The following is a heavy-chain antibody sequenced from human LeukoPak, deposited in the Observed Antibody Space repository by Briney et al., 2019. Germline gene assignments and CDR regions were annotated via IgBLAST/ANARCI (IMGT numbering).Heavy chain of an antibody. Sequence: ASVKVSCKASGYTFTGYYMHWVRQAPGQGLERMGWINPNSGGTNYAQKFQGRVTMTRDTSISTAYMELSRLRSDDTAVYYCAREEYYDSSGYPDTTNWFDPWGQGTLVTVSS. CDR2: INPNSGGT. D-gene: IGHD3-22*01. CDR3: AREEYYDSSGYPDTTNWFDP. V-gene: IGHV1-2*02. CDR1: GYTFTGYY. J-gene: IGHJ5*02.